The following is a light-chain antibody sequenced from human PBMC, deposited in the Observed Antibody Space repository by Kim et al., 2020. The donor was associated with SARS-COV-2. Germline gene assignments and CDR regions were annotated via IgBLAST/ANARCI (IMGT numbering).Light chain of an antibody. CDR1: SLKNYY. V-gene: IGLV3-19*01. CDR2: GKN. J-gene: IGLJ1*01. CDR3: NSRDNSGFLYF. Sequence: ALGQTVRITCQGNSLKNYYPSWYQQKPGHAPVLVMYGKNNRPSGIPDRFSGSISGTPASLTITGAQAEDEAYYYCNSRDNSGFLYFFGPGTKVTVL.